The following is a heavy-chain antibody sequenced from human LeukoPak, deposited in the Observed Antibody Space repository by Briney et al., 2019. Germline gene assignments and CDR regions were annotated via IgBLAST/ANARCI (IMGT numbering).Heavy chain of an antibody. CDR2: IYYSGST. CDR1: GGSISSSSHY. CDR3: ARTTPVTAGIDY. Sequence: SETLSLTCTVSGGSISSSSHYWGWLRPPPGKGLVWIGSIYYSGSTYYHPSLKSRATISVDTFKNQFSLKLSSVTAADTAVYYCARTTPVTAGIDYWGQGTLVTVSS. J-gene: IGHJ4*02. V-gene: IGHV4-39*01. D-gene: IGHD3-10*01.